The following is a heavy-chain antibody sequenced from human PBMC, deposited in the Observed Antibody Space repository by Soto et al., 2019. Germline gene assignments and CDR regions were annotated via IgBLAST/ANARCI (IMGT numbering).Heavy chain of an antibody. CDR2: ISGSGGST. Sequence: EVQLLEAGGGLVQPGGSLRLSCAASGFTFSSYAMSWVRQAPGKGLEWVSAISGSGGSTYYADSVKGRFTISRDNSKNTLYLQMNSLRAEDTAVYYCAKEQPKCVGDCYPRVFDYWGQGTLVTGSS. D-gene: IGHD2-21*02. CDR1: GFTFSSYA. CDR3: AKEQPKCVGDCYPRVFDY. V-gene: IGHV3-23*01. J-gene: IGHJ4*02.